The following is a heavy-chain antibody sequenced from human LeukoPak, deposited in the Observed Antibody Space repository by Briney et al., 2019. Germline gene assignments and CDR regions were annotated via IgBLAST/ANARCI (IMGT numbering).Heavy chain of an antibody. CDR1: GGSISSSNW. D-gene: IGHD6-13*01. Sequence: SGTLSLTCAVSGGSISSSNWWSWVRQPPGKGPEWIGEIYHSGSTNYNPSLKSRVTISVDTSKNQFSLKLSSVTAADTAVYYCARVYYSSSYDYWYFDLWGRGTLVTVSS. V-gene: IGHV4-4*02. CDR3: ARVYYSSSYDYWYFDL. CDR2: IYHSGST. J-gene: IGHJ2*01.